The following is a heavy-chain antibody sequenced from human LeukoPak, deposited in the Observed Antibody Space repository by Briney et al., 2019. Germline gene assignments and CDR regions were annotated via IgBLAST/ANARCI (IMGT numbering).Heavy chain of an antibody. CDR1: GFTFSSYG. D-gene: IGHD2-2*02. CDR2: IWYDGSNK. V-gene: IGHV3-33*08. CDR3: ARDDKGYCSSTSCYTYFDY. J-gene: IGHJ4*02. Sequence: GGSLRLSCAASGFTFSSYGMPWVRQAPGEGLEWVAVIWYDGSNKYYADSVKGRFTISRDNSKNTLYLQMNSLRAEDTAVYYCARDDKGYCSSTSCYTYFDYWGQGTLVTVSS.